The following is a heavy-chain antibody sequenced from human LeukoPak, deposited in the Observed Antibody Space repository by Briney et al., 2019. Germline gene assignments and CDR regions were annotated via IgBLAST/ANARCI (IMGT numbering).Heavy chain of an antibody. CDR3: ARDRMVRGVFDY. D-gene: IGHD3-10*01. V-gene: IGHV3-23*01. CDR1: GFTFSSYA. Sequence: PGGSLRLSCAASGFTFSSYAMAWVRQAPGKGLEWVSTISGSGGGTYYADSVKGRFTISRDNSRNTLYLQMNNLRAEDTAVYYCARDRMVRGVFDYWGQGTLVTVSS. CDR2: ISGSGGGT. J-gene: IGHJ4*02.